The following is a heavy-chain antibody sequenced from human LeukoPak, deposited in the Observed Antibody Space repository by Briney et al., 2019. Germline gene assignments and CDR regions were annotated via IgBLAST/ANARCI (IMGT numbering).Heavy chain of an antibody. CDR3: AKRIDIAVVPEAATHQAFDV. Sequence: GGSLRLSCAASGFTFSRYWMSWVRQAPGKGLEWVSSVSPGGVSPNHADSVKGRFTVSRDDSLNTLYLQMNSLRVDDTAVYYCAKRIDIAVVPEAATHQAFDVWGQGTMVTVSS. J-gene: IGHJ3*01. CDR1: GFTFSRYW. CDR2: VSPGGVSP. D-gene: IGHD2-2*01. V-gene: IGHV3-23*01.